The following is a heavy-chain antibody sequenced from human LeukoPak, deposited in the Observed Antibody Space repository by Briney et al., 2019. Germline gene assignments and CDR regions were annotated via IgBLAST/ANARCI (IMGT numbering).Heavy chain of an antibody. Sequence: SETLSLTCTVSGGSISSGDYYWSWLRQPPGKGLEWIGYIYYSGSTYYNPSLKSRVTISVDTSKNQFSLKLSSVTAADTALYYCARVRDGYNWGLDYWGQGTLATVSS. D-gene: IGHD5-24*01. CDR1: GGSISSGDYY. V-gene: IGHV4-30-4*02. J-gene: IGHJ4*02. CDR2: IYYSGST. CDR3: ARVRDGYNWGLDY.